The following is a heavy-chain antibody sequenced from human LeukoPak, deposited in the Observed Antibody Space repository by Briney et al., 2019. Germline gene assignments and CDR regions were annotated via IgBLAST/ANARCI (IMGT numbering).Heavy chain of an antibody. J-gene: IGHJ4*02. V-gene: IGHV4-59*01. CDR3: ARAGSYRLTTTL. CDR1: GGSISPYY. CDR2: ISYSGST. Sequence: SETLSLTCTVSGGSISPYYWIWIRQPPGKGLEWIGYISYSGSTSFNPSLKSRVTISIYTSTNQLSLALSSVTAADTAVYYCARAGSYRLTTTLWGQGTLVAVSS. D-gene: IGHD4-17*01.